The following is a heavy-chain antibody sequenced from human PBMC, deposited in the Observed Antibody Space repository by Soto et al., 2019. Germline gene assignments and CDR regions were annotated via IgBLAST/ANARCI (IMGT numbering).Heavy chain of an antibody. D-gene: IGHD3-16*01. CDR3: AREISYFDY. J-gene: IGHJ4*02. V-gene: IGHV1-18*01. CDR2: ISAYNANA. CDR1: GYTFRNFG. Sequence: QIQVLQSGAEVKKPGSSVKVTCKASGYTFRNFGISWVRQAPGQGLEWMGWISAYNANANYAQKFQGRLTMTADTSTSTAYMELRSLRSDYTAVYYCAREISYFDYWGQGTLVTVSS.